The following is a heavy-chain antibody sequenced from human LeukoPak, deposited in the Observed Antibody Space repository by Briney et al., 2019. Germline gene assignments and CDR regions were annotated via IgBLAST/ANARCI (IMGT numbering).Heavy chain of an antibody. J-gene: IGHJ4*02. CDR2: ISGSGGST. D-gene: IGHD4-17*01. CDR3: AKGHYDETLLFDY. CDR1: GFTFSSYA. Sequence: GGSLRLSCAASGFTFSSYAMSWVRQAPGKGLEWVSAISGSGGSTYYADSVKGRFTISRDNTKNTLYLQMNSLRAEDTAVYYCAKGHYDETLLFDYWGQGTLVTVSS. V-gene: IGHV3-23*01.